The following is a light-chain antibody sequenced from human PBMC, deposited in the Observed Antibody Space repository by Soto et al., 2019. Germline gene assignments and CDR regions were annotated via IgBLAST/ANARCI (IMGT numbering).Light chain of an antibody. Sequence: DIQMTQSPSTLSGSVGDRVTITCRASQTISSWLAWSQQKPGKAPQLLIYKASTLKSGVPSRFSGSGSGTEYTLTISSLQLEELAVYSSLQPKSHRITCGGRSKGDI. CDR1: QTISSW. V-gene: IGKV1-5*03. CDR3: LQPKSHRIT. CDR2: KAS. J-gene: IGKJ4*01.